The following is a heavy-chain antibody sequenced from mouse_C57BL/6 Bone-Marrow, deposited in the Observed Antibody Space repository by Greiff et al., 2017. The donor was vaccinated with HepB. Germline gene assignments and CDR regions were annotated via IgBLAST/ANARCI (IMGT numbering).Heavy chain of an antibody. CDR2: INPNNGGT. V-gene: IGHV1-26*01. CDR1: GYTFTDYY. D-gene: IGHD2-4*01. CDR3: ANYYDSFAY. Sequence: EVQLQQSGPELVKPGASVKISCKASGYTFTDYYMNWVKQSHGKSLEWIGDINPNNGGTSYNQKFKGKATLTVDKSSSTAYMELRSLTSEDSAVYYCANYYDSFAYWGQGTLVTVSA. J-gene: IGHJ3*01.